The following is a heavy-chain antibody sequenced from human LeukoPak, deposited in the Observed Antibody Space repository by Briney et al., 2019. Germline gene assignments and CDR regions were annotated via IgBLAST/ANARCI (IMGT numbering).Heavy chain of an antibody. D-gene: IGHD2-21*02. J-gene: IGHJ5*02. CDR2: IRYDGSDK. V-gene: IGHV3-30*02. CDR1: GFNFSNYD. Sequence: GGSLRLSCAASGFNFSNYDMHWVRQAPGKGLEWVAFIRYDGSDKYYADSVKGRFTISRDNSKNTLYLQTNSLRTEDTAVYYCAKGDTSWGQGTLVTVSS. CDR3: AKGDTS.